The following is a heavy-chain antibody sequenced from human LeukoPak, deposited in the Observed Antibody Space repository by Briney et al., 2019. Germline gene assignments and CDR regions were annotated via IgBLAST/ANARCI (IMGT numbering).Heavy chain of an antibody. CDR1: GHTFTSFG. Sequence: ASVKVSCKTSGHTFTSFGFSWVRQAPGQGLEWMGWISAYNGDTSYAQKLQGRVTMTTDTSTSTAYMELRGLRSDDTAVYYCARDHRQVNNWFDPWGQGTLVTVSS. CDR3: ARDHRQVNNWFDP. V-gene: IGHV1-18*01. CDR2: ISAYNGDT. J-gene: IGHJ5*02.